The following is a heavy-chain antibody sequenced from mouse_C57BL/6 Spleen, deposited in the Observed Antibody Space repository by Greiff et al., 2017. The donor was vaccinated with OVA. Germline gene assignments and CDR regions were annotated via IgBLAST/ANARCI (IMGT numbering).Heavy chain of an antibody. CDR3: ASYGSSFDY. CDR1: GYSFTGYY. D-gene: IGHD1-1*01. Sequence: EVKLMESGPELVKPGASVKISCKASGYSFTGYYMNWVKQSPEKSLEWIGEINPSTGGTTYNQKFKAKATLTVDKSSSTAYMQLKSLTSEDSAVYYCASYGSSFDYWGQGTTLTVSS. J-gene: IGHJ2*01. CDR2: INPSTGGT. V-gene: IGHV1-42*01.